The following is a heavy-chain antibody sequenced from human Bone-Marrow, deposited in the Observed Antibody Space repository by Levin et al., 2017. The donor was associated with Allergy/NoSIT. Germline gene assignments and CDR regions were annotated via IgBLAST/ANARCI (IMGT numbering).Heavy chain of an antibody. D-gene: IGHD2-2*01. J-gene: IGHJ3*02. Sequence: SETLSLTCTVSGGSINSNSHFWSWIRQPPGPGLEWIGNIHYSGDTYYHPSLKSRVTISVDTSKNQFSLKVNSVTAADTALYYCARLGGSTYCSRSSCFGAFDIWGQGTMVTVSS. CDR2: IHYSGDT. CDR1: GGSINSNSHF. V-gene: IGHV4-39*01. CDR3: ARLGGSTYCSRSSCFGAFDI.